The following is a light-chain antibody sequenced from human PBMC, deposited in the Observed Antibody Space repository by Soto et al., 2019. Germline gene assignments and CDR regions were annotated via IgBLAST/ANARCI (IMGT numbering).Light chain of an antibody. CDR3: SSYAGSNNYV. CDR2: EVT. Sequence: HSALTQPPSASGSPGQSVTISCTGSSSDVGGYNYVTWYQHHPGKAPKLMIYEVTKRPSGVPDRFSGSKPGNTASLTVSGLQAEDEADYYCSSYAGSNNYVFGTGTKLTVL. J-gene: IGLJ1*01. V-gene: IGLV2-8*01. CDR1: SSDVGGYNY.